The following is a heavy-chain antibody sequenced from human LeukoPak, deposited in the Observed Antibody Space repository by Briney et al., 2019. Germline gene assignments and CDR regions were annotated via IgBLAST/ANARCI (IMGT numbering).Heavy chain of an antibody. V-gene: IGHV3-23*01. D-gene: IGHD6-19*01. CDR1: GFTFSNYG. CDR2: ISASGSTT. Sequence: GGSLRLSCATSGFTFSNYGMTWVRQAPGKGLEWVSVISASGSTTADADSVKGRFTISRDNSKNTLYLQMNSLRAEDTAVYVCAKAGQRRTITVAGKYFFDYWGQGTLVTVSS. CDR3: AKAGQRRTITVAGKYFFDY. J-gene: IGHJ4*02.